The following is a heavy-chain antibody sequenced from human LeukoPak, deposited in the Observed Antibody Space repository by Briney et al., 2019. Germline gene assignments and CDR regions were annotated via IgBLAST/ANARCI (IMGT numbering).Heavy chain of an antibody. CDR3: ARDHGTDYDFWSGYFSHAFDI. D-gene: IGHD3-3*01. J-gene: IGHJ3*02. Sequence: GSSVKVSCKAFGGTFSSYAISWVRQAPGQGLEWMGGIIPIFGTANYAQKFQGRVTITTDESTSTAYMELSSLRSEDTAVYYCARDHGTDYDFWSGYFSHAFDIWGQGTMVTVSS. V-gene: IGHV1-69*05. CDR2: IIPIFGTA. CDR1: GGTFSSYA.